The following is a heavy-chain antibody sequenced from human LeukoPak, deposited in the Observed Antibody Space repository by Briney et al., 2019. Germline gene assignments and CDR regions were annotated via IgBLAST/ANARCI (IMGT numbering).Heavy chain of an antibody. J-gene: IGHJ4*02. CDR1: GGSFSGYY. V-gene: IGHV4-34*01. CDR3: ARGPGYYDSSGDYSYYFDY. Sequence: SETLSLTCAVYGGSFSGYYWSWIRQPPGKGLEWIGEINHSGSTNYNPSLKSRVTISVHTSKNQFSLKLSSVTAADTAVYYCARGPGYYDSSGDYSYYFDYWGQGTLVTVSS. CDR2: INHSGST. D-gene: IGHD3-22*01.